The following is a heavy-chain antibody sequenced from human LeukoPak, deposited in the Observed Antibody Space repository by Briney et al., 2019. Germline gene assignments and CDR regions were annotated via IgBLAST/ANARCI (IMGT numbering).Heavy chain of an antibody. D-gene: IGHD1-26*01. CDR3: ARDLSLLGSYYIFWFDP. V-gene: IGHV1-2*02. CDR2: INPNSGGT. Sequence: ASVKVSCKASGYTFTGYYMHWVRQAPGQGLEWMGWINPNSGGTNYAQKFQGRVTMTRDTSISTAYMELSRLRSDDTAVYYCARDLSLLGSYYIFWFDPWGRGTLVTVSS. J-gene: IGHJ2*01. CDR1: GYTFTGYY.